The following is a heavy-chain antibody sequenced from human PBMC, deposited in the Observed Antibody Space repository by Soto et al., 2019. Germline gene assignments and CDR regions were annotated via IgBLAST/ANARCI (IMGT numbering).Heavy chain of an antibody. CDR1: GFTFGDYS. CDR3: TRDHRAVVGALGFDY. Sequence: EVQLVESGGGLVKPGRSLRLSCTASGFTFGDYSMTWFRQAPGKGLEWIGFIRSKAYGGTTEYAASVKGRFTISRDDSKNIAFLQLNSLKTEDTAVYYCTRDHRAVVGALGFDYWGQGTLVTVSS. V-gene: IGHV3-49*05. CDR2: IRSKAYGGTT. D-gene: IGHD2-15*01. J-gene: IGHJ4*02.